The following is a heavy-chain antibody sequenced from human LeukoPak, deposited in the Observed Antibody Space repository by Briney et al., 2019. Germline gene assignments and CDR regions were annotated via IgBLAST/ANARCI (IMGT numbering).Heavy chain of an antibody. Sequence: GRSLGLSCAASGFTFSSYGMHWVRQAPGKGLEWVAVISYDGSNKYYADSVKGRFTISRDNSKNTLYLQMNSLRAEDTAVYYCAKGLSYYDSSGYPQKGGYFDYWGQGTLVTVSS. D-gene: IGHD3-22*01. CDR2: ISYDGSNK. CDR3: AKGLSYYDSSGYPQKGGYFDY. V-gene: IGHV3-30*18. CDR1: GFTFSSYG. J-gene: IGHJ4*02.